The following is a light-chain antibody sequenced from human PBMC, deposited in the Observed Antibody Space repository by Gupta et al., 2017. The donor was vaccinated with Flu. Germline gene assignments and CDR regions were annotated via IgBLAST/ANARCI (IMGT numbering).Light chain of an antibody. CDR1: HIGSKS. J-gene: IGLJ3*02. V-gene: IGLV3-21*02. Sequence: SYVLTQPPAESVAPGQTARITCGGNHIGSKSVHWYQQKPGQAPVLVVYDDSDRPSGIPERFSGSNSGNTATLTISRVEAGDEADFYCQVWDSGSDHWVFGGGTKLTVL. CDR3: QVWDSGSDHWV. CDR2: DDS.